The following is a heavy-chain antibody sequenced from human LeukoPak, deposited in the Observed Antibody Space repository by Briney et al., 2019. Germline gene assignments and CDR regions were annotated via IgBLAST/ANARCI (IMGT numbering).Heavy chain of an antibody. D-gene: IGHD3-10*01. CDR2: IKSKTDGGTT. CDR3: TTESDYYGSGSQNWFDP. J-gene: IGHJ5*02. CDR1: GFTFSSYE. Sequence: PGGSLRLSCAASGFTFSSYEMNWVRQAPGKGLEWVGRIKSKTDGGTTDYAAPVKGRFTISRDDSKNTLYLQMNSLKTEDTAVYYCTTESDYYGSGSQNWFDPWGQGTLVTVSS. V-gene: IGHV3-15*01.